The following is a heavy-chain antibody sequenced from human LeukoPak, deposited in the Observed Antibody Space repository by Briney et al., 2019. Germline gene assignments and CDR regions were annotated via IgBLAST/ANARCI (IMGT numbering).Heavy chain of an antibody. Sequence: ASVKVSCKASGYTFTSYYMHWVRQAPGQGLEWMGIINPSGGSTSYAQKFQGRVTMTRDMSTSTDYMELSSLRSEDMAVYYCARESTFYGSGTFGYWGQGTLVTVSS. CDR3: ARESTFYGSGTFGY. D-gene: IGHD3-10*01. CDR2: INPSGGST. CDR1: GYTFTSYY. V-gene: IGHV1-46*01. J-gene: IGHJ4*02.